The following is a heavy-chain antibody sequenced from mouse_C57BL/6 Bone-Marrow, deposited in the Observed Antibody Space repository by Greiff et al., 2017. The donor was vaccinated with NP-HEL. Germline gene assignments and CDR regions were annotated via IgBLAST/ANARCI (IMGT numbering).Heavy chain of an antibody. V-gene: IGHV14-4*01. CDR3: TTGGPRAMDY. J-gene: IGHJ4*01. CDR2: IDPENGDT. CDR1: GFNIKDDY. Sequence: VQLKQSGAELVRPGASVKLSCTASGFNIKDDYMHWVKQRPEQGLEWIGWIDPENGDTEYASKFQGKATITADTSSNTAYLQLSSLTSEDTAVYYWTTGGPRAMDYWGQGTSVTVSS.